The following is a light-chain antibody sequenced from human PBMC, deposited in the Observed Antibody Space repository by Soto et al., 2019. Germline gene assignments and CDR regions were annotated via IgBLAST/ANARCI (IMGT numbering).Light chain of an antibody. CDR2: EVS. CDR3: SSYTSSSYLPYV. V-gene: IGLV2-14*01. CDR1: SSDVGGYNY. Sequence: QSALTQPASVSGSPGQSITISCTGTSSDVGGYNYVSWYQQHPGKAPKLMIYEVSNRPSGVSNRFSGSKSGNTASLTISGLQAEDKAYYYCSSYTSSSYLPYVFGSVTQLTVL. J-gene: IGLJ7*01.